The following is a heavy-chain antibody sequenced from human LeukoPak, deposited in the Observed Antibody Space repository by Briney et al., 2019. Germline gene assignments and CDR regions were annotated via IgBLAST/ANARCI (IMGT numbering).Heavy chain of an antibody. CDR1: GFTFRTYW. Sequence: GGPLRLSCAASGFTFRTYWMSWVRQAPGKGLEWVANINQDGSAKYYVDSVKGRFTVSRDNAENSLYLQMNSLRVEDTAVYYCARLGAAAAAAFDYWGQGTLVTVSS. D-gene: IGHD6-13*01. J-gene: IGHJ4*02. CDR3: ARLGAAAAAAFDY. V-gene: IGHV3-7*04. CDR2: INQDGSAK.